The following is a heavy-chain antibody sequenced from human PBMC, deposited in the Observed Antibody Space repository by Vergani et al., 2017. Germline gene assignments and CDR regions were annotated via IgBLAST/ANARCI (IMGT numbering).Heavy chain of an antibody. CDR2: ILPLFGTP. J-gene: IGHJ6*03. CDR3: ARRGGSGVEVPSAIRYDYYYSDV. D-gene: IGHD2-15*01. V-gene: IGHV1-69*01. Sequence: QVQLVQSGAEVKKPGSSVKVSCKSSGGTFSNHVLAWVRQAPGQGLEWMGGILPLFGTPTYAQRFQGRVTITADESTTTAYMELTSLTSEDSAIYYCARRGGSGVEVPSAIRYDYYYSDVWGEGTTVTVSS. CDR1: GGTFSNHV.